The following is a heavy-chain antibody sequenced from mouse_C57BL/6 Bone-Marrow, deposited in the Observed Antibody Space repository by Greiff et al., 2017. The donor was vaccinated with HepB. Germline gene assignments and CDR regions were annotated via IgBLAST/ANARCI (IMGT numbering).Heavy chain of an antibody. V-gene: IGHV1-15*01. CDR3: TSITTDRY. CDR1: GYTFTDYE. J-gene: IGHJ4*01. Sequence: LQESGAELVRPGASVTLSCKASGYTFTDYEMHWVKQTPVHGLEWIGAIDPETGGTAYNQKFKGKAILTADKSSSTAYMELRSLTSEDSAVYYCTSITTDRYWGQGTSVTVSS. CDR2: IDPETGGT. D-gene: IGHD1-2*01.